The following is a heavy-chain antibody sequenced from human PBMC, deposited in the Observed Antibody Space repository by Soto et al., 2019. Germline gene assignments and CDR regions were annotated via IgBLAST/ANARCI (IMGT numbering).Heavy chain of an antibody. D-gene: IGHD3-22*01. CDR2: IYYSGSN. CDR1: GGSISSGGYY. CDR3: ARVGCYDTGWFDP. V-gene: IGHV4-31*03. J-gene: IGHJ5*02. Sequence: QVQLQESGPGLVKPSQTLSLTCTVSGGSISSGGYYWSWIRQHPGKGLEWMGYIYYSGSNYYNPSLKSRVTISVDTSKNQFSLKLSSVSDAVTAVYYCARVGCYDTGWFDPWGQGTLVPVSS.